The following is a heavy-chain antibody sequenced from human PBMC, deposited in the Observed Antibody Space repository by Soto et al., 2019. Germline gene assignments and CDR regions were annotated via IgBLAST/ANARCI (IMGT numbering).Heavy chain of an antibody. J-gene: IGHJ5*02. D-gene: IGHD6-13*01. V-gene: IGHV3-30*03. Sequence: GGSLRLSCAASGFTFSSYGMHWVRQAPGKGLEWVAVISYDGSNKYYADSVKGRFTISRDNSKNTLYLQMNSLRAEDTAVYYCATAGSSSWTNWFDPWGQGTLVTVSS. CDR1: GFTFSSYG. CDR2: ISYDGSNK. CDR3: ATAGSSSWTNWFDP.